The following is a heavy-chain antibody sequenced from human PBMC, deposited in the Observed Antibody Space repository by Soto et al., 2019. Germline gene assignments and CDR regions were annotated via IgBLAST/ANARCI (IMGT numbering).Heavy chain of an antibody. CDR1: GFTFSSYA. CDR3: ARTTVNTRYLDY. CDR2: ISYDGSTK. Sequence: QVQLVESGGGVVQPGRSLRLSCAASGFTFSSYAMHWVRQAPGKGLEWVAVISYDGSTKYYADSVKGRFTISRDNSKKTLYLQMNSLSAEDTAVYYCARTTVNTRYLDYWGKGTLVTVSS. V-gene: IGHV3-30-3*01. J-gene: IGHJ4*02. D-gene: IGHD4-17*01.